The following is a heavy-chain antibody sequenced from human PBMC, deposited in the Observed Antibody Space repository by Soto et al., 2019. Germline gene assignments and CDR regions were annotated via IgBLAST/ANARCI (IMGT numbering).Heavy chain of an antibody. V-gene: IGHV2-5*02. D-gene: IGHD6-6*01. J-gene: IGHJ5*02. CDR3: ARIVATRGNLFGP. CDR1: GFSLSTSGVG. Sequence: QITLKESGPTLVKPTQTLTLTCTFSGFSLSTSGVGVGWIRQPPGKALEWLALIYWDDDERYSPSLKSRLIXTXDXXKNQVVLTMTPMDPRDTATYCCARIVATRGNLFGPWGQGTLVTVSS. CDR2: IYWDDDE.